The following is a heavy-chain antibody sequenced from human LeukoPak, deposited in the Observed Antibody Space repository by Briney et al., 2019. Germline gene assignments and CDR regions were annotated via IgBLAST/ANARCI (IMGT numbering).Heavy chain of an antibody. V-gene: IGHV1-18*01. CDR3: ARGHYDIDY. CDR2: ISTYNGNT. Sequence: SVKVSCKASGYSFTTYGISWVRQAPGQGFEWMGWISTYNGNTNNAQKLQGRVTMTTDTSTSTAYMELRSLRSDDTAIYYCARGHYDIDYWGQGTLVTVSS. CDR1: GYSFTTYG. J-gene: IGHJ4*02. D-gene: IGHD3-22*01.